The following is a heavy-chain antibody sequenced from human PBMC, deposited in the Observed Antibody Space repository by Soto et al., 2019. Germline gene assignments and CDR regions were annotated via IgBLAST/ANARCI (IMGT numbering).Heavy chain of an antibody. CDR2: ISGNGGST. CDR3: ATELFGTDY. CDR1: GFTFSSYV. V-gene: IGHV3-23*01. J-gene: IGHJ4*02. D-gene: IGHD3-10*01. Sequence: GGSLRLSCAASGFTFSSYVMSWVRQAPGKGLEWVSAISGNGGSTNYADSVKGRFTISRDNSKNTLYLQMSSLRAEDTAVYYCATELFGTDYWGQGTLVTVSS.